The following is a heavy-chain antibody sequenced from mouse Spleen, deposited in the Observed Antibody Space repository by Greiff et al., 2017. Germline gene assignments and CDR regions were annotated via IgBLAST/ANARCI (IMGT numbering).Heavy chain of an antibody. CDR1: GYTFTSYW. D-gene: IGHD1-1*01. Sequence: QVQLQQPGAELVKPGASVKLSCKASGYTFTSYWMQWVKQRPGQGLEWIGEIDPSDSYTNYNQKFKGKATLTVDTSSSTAYMQLSSLTSEDSAVYYCARRGVVKTPFFDYWGQGTTLTVSS. V-gene: IGHV1-50*01. CDR3: ARRGVVKTPFFDY. J-gene: IGHJ2*01. CDR2: IDPSDSYT.